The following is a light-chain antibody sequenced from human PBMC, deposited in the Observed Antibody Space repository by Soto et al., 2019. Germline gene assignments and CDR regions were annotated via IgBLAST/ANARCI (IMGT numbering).Light chain of an antibody. Sequence: EIVMTQSPATLSVSPGERATLSCRASQSVSSNLAWYQQKPGQAPRLLIYGASTRATGIPARVSGSRSGTAFTLTIISLQSEDFAVYYCQQYNNWPALTFGGGTKVEIK. CDR1: QSVSSN. J-gene: IGKJ4*01. CDR2: GAS. V-gene: IGKV3-15*01. CDR3: QQYNNWPALT.